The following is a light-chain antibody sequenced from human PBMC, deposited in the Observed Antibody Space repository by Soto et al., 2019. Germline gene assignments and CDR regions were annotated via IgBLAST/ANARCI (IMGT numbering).Light chain of an antibody. V-gene: IGKV1-12*01. CDR1: QGISGS. Sequence: DIQMTQSPSSVSASVGDRVTITCRASQGISGSLAWYQQKPGKAPKLLIYGASTLQGGVPSRFSGSASGTDFTLTISSLEPEDCATYYCQQDKTLPITFGQGTRLEIK. J-gene: IGKJ5*01. CDR2: GAS. CDR3: QQDKTLPIT.